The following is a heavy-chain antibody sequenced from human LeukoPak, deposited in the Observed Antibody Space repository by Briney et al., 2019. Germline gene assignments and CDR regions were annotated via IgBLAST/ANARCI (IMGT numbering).Heavy chain of an antibody. CDR3: ARDGWAAGDAFDI. CDR2: INTNTGNP. Sequence: GGSLRLSCAASGFTFSSYGVHWVRQAPGQGLEWMGWINTNTGNPTYAQGFTGRFVFSLDTSVSTAYLQISSLKAEDTAVYYCARDGWAAGDAFDIWGQGTMVTVSS. J-gene: IGHJ3*02. V-gene: IGHV7-4-1*02. D-gene: IGHD2-2*03. CDR1: GFTFSSYG.